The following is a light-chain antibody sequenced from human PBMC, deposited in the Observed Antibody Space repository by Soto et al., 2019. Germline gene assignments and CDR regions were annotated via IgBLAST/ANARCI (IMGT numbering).Light chain of an antibody. J-gene: IGKJ1*01. V-gene: IGKV3-20*01. CDR3: HQYSDSPPT. CDR1: LPVSNNY. CDR2: DAS. Sequence: EIVLTHSPGTLSLSPGERATLSCRASLPVSNNYLAWYQQMAGQAPRLIIYDASSRATGIPDRFSASGSGTDFTLTISRLEPEDFAVYFCHQYSDSPPTFGQGTKVDSK.